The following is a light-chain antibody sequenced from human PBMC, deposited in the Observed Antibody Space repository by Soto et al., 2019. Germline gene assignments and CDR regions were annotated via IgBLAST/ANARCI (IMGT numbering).Light chain of an antibody. CDR2: EVS. V-gene: IGKV2D-29*02. Sequence: DVVMPQSPLSLSLHPEQPAPISCPASQRVLHITGETFLFWYLQKPGQSPQXMIYEVSTRVSGVPDRFSGSGSGTDFTLEISRVETDDFGIYYCMQSTQLPPTLGQGTRLEIK. J-gene: IGKJ5*01. CDR3: MQSTQLPPT. CDR1: QRVLHITGETF.